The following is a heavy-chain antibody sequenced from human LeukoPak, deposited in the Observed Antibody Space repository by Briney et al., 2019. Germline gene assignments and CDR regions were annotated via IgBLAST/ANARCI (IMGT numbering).Heavy chain of an antibody. CDR1: GFDFSHYG. CDR2: FSGTSTLT. CDR3: ARDSYGDYGASDY. V-gene: IGHV3-23*01. D-gene: IGHD4-17*01. J-gene: IGHJ4*02. Sequence: QSGGSLRLSCAASGFDFSHYGMSWVRQSPGKGLEWVSTFSGTSTLTYYADSVKGRFTISRDDSKNTLYLQMNSLRAEDTAVYYCARDSYGDYGASDYWGQGTLVTVSS.